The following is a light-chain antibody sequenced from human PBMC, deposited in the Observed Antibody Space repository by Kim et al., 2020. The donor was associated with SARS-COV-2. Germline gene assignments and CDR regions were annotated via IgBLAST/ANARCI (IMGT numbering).Light chain of an antibody. Sequence: SYELTQPPSVSVAPGQTATMTCGGDNIGSKSVYWYQQRPGQAPVLVIYDDGERPSGIPERFSGSNSRNTATLTITRVEAGDEADYYCQVWDATKDRYVFG. J-gene: IGLJ1*01. V-gene: IGLV3-21*02. CDR1: NIGSKS. CDR3: QVWDATKDRYV. CDR2: DDG.